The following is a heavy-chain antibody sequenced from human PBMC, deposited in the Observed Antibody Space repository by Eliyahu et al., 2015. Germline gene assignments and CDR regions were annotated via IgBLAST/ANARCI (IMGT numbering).Heavy chain of an antibody. Sequence: QVQLQQWGAGLLKPSETLSLTCAVYGGSFSGYYXSWIRQPPGKGLEWIGEINHSGRTNYNPSLKSRVTISVDTSKNQFSLKLSAVTAADTAVYYCARGGISAKVIAYWGHGTLVTVSS. D-gene: IGHD1-26*01. J-gene: IGHJ4*01. CDR1: GGSFSGYY. CDR2: INHSGRT. CDR3: ARGGISAKVIAY. V-gene: IGHV4-34*01.